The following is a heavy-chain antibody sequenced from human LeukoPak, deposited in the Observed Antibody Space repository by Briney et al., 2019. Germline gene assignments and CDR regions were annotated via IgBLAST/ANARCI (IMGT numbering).Heavy chain of an antibody. V-gene: IGHV1-8*03. D-gene: IGHD1-26*01. J-gene: IGHJ4*02. Sequence: ASVKVSYKASGYTFTSYDINWVRQATGQGLEWMGWMNPNSGNTGYAQKFQGRVTITRNTSISTAYMELSSLRSEDTAVYYCARGRWELLLDYWGQGTLVTVSS. CDR1: GYTFTSYD. CDR3: ARGRWELLLDY. CDR2: MNPNSGNT.